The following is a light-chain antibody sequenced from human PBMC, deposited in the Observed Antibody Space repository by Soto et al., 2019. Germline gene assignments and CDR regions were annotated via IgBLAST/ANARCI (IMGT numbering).Light chain of an antibody. J-gene: IGKJ4*01. V-gene: IGKV3-11*01. CDR3: QQRSNWPPALT. Sequence: EIVLTQSPATLSLSPGERATLSCRASQSVSSYLAWYQQKPGQAPRLLIYDASSRATGIPARFSGSGSGTDFTLTISGLEPEDCAVYYCQQRSNWPPALTFGGGTKVEIK. CDR2: DAS. CDR1: QSVSSY.